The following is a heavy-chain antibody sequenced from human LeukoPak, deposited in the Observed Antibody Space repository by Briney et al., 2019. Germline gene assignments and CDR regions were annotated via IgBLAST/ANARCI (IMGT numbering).Heavy chain of an antibody. V-gene: IGHV3-53*01. D-gene: IGHD3-3*01. CDR1: GFTVSSNY. CDR2: IYSGGST. J-gene: IGHJ6*02. Sequence: PGGSLRLSCAASGFTVSSNYMSWVRQAPGKGLEWVSVIYSGGSTYYADSVKGRFTISRDNSKNTLYLQMNSLRAEDTDVYYCARDAPLYYGEGYGMDVWGQGTTVTVSS. CDR3: ARDAPLYYGEGYGMDV.